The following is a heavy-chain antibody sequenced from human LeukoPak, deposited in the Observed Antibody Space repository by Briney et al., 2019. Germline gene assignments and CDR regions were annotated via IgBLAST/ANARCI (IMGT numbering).Heavy chain of an antibody. Sequence: ASVKVSCKASGYTFTGYYMHWVRQAPGQGLEWMGWINPNSGGTNSAQKFQGRVTMTRDTSISTTYMELSSLRSDDTAVYYCARDPLYNWNDGYYYYGMDVWGQGTTVTVSS. CDR2: INPNSGGT. D-gene: IGHD1-1*01. V-gene: IGHV1-2*02. CDR1: GYTFTGYY. CDR3: ARDPLYNWNDGYYYYGMDV. J-gene: IGHJ6*02.